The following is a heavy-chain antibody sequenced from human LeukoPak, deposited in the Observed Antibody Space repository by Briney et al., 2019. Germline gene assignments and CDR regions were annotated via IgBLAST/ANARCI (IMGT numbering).Heavy chain of an antibody. V-gene: IGHV4-34*01. CDR1: GASFSDYY. Sequence: SETLSLTCAIYGASFSDYYWTWIRQPPGKGLEWIGEINHSGTTDYNPSLKSRVTISVDTSKNQFSLKLSSVTAADTAVYYCAREVRIAAAGANYFDYWGQGTLVTVSS. CDR2: INHSGTT. CDR3: AREVRIAAAGANYFDY. J-gene: IGHJ4*02. D-gene: IGHD6-13*01.